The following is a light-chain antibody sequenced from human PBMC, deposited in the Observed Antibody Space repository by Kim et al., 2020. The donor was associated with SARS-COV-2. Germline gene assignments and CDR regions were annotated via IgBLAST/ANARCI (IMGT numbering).Light chain of an antibody. J-gene: IGKJ3*01. CDR2: AAS. CDR3: QLSYMTPFT. Sequence: DIQMTQSPSSLSASVGDRVTITCRTTQSISSHLKWYQQKPGRAPKLLISAASTLQGGVPSRFSGSGSETDFTLTISSLQPEDFSTYFCQLSYMTPFTFGPGTKVDIK. CDR1: QSISSH. V-gene: IGKV1-39*01.